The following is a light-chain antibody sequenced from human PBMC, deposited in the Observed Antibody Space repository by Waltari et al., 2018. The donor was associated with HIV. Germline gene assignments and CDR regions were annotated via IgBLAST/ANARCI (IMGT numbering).Light chain of an antibody. CDR2: STD. CDR3: VLNLGRGVVV. J-gene: IGLJ2*01. CDR1: SCPVSARNF. Sequence: QTVVTQEPSFSVSPGGTVTLTCGLSSCPVSARNFATWYQQIPGQAPLTLIHSTDTRSSGVPDRFSGSILGNKAALTIRGAQADDESDYYCVLNLGRGVVVFGGGTKLTVL. V-gene: IGLV8-61*01.